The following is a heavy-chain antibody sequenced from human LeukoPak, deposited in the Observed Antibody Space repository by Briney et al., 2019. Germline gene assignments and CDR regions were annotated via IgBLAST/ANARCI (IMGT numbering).Heavy chain of an antibody. CDR2: IHPYNGDT. D-gene: IGHD3-10*01. V-gene: IGHV1-2*02. CDR1: GYTFSGSGWY. Sequence: GASVKVSCKASGYTFSGSGWYLYWLRQAPGQGLECLGWIHPYNGDTAYAQKFQGRVAMTRDTSISTASMELSRLRPDDTAVYYCARDGPAQMVEFDFWGQGTLVTVSS. J-gene: IGHJ4*02. CDR3: ARDGPAQMVEFDF.